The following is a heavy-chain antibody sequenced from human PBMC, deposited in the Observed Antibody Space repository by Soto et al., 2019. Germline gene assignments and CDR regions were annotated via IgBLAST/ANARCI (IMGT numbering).Heavy chain of an antibody. D-gene: IGHD1-7*01. CDR2: IYRPGST. V-gene: IGHV4-4*02. CDR1: GGSFTSNNW. J-gene: IGHJ4*02. Sequence: QVQLQESGPGLVKPSGTLSLTCAVSGGSFTSNNWWTWVRQPQGQGLEWIGEIYRPGSTNYNPSLKSRVTISLDKSENQFSLKVTSLTAADTAVYYCASRDPGTSVDYWGQGTLVTVS. CDR3: ASRDPGTSVDY.